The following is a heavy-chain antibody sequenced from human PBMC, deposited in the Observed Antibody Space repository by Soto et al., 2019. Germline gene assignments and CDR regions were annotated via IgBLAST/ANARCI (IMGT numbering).Heavy chain of an antibody. CDR3: GRQRTSVVTDAHFDV. D-gene: IGHD2-21*02. Sequence: PSETLSLTCTVSGDSVSSGSYYWSWIRQPPGKGLVWIGYIYYSGSTNYNPSLKSRVTISVDTSKNQFSLKLKSVTAADTALYYCGRQRTSVVTDAHFDVWGPGALVTVSS. CDR1: GDSVSSGSYY. V-gene: IGHV4-61*01. CDR2: IYYSGST. J-gene: IGHJ4*02.